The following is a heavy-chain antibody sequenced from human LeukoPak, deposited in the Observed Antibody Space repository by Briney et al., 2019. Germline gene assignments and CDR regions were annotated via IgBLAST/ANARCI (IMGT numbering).Heavy chain of an antibody. CDR3: ARMEIKLVRYWFDP. Sequence: ASVKVSCKASGYTFTSYAMHWVRQAPGQRLEWMGWINAGNGNTKYSQKFQGRVTITRDTSASTACMELSSLRSEDTAVYYCARMEIKLVRYWFDPWGQGTLVTVSS. D-gene: IGHD6-6*01. V-gene: IGHV1-3*01. J-gene: IGHJ5*02. CDR1: GYTFTSYA. CDR2: INAGNGNT.